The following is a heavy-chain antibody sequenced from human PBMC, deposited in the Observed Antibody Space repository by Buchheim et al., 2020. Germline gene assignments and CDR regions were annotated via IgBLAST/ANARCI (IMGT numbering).Heavy chain of an antibody. CDR2: IKPDGSQK. CDR1: GFTFSTHW. Sequence: EVQLVESGGGLVQPGGSLRLSCAASGFTFSTHWMTWVRQAPGKGLEWLANIKPDGSQKQYVVSVKGRFTISRENAKNSLPLQMNSLRAEDTAVYYCANAPAAAGIYWGQG. D-gene: IGHD6-13*01. V-gene: IGHV3-7*01. J-gene: IGHJ4*02. CDR3: ANAPAAAGIY.